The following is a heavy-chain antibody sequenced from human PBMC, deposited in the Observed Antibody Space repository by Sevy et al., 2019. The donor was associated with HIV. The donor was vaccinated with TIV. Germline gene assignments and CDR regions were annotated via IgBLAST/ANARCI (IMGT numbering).Heavy chain of an antibody. V-gene: IGHV3-21*01. J-gene: IGHJ6*02. CDR2: ISSSSSYI. CDR3: ARDLRGGHYYYYYYGMDV. CDR1: GFTFSSYS. D-gene: IGHD2-21*02. Sequence: GGSLRLSCAASGFTFSSYSMNWVRQAPGKGLEWVSSISSSSSYIYYADSVKGRFTISRDNAKNSLYLQMNSLRAEDTAVYYCARDLRGGHYYYYYYGMDVWGQGTTVTVSS.